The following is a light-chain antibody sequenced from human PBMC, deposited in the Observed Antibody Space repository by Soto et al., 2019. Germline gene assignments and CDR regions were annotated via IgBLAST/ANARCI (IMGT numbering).Light chain of an antibody. CDR3: ETWDSNTRV. Sequence: QPVLTQSSSASASLGSSVKLTCTLSSGHSSNIIAWHQQQPGKAPRYLMKLESSGSYNKGSGVPDRFSGSRSGADRYLTISNLQSEDEADYFCETWDSNTRVFGGGTKLTVL. J-gene: IGLJ3*02. CDR1: SGHSSNI. CDR2: LESSGSY. V-gene: IGLV4-60*03.